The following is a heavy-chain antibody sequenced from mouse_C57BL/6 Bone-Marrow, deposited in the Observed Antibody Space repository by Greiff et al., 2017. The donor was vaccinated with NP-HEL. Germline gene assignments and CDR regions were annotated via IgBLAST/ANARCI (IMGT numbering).Heavy chain of an antibody. Sequence: VQLQQSGAELVRPGASVKLSCTASGFNIKDDYMHWVKQRPEQGLEWIGWIDPENGDTEYASKFQGKATITADTSSNTAYLQLSSLTSEDTAVYYCTFTVVAGDAMDYWGQGTSVTVSS. D-gene: IGHD1-1*01. CDR3: TFTVVAGDAMDY. V-gene: IGHV14-4*01. CDR1: GFNIKDDY. J-gene: IGHJ4*01. CDR2: IDPENGDT.